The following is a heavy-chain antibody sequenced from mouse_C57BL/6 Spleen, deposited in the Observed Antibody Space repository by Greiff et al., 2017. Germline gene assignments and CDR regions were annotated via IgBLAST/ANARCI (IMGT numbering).Heavy chain of an antibody. V-gene: IGHV8-5*01. CDR2: IWWNADK. CDR1: GFSLSTSNMG. Sequence: QVTLIVSGPGILQPSQTLSLTCSFSGFSLSTSNMGIGWIRQPSGKGLEWLAHIWWNADKYSNPSLKRRLTISKDTSNSQVFLKITSVDTADTATDYRAQMDITTVVVRYFDVWGTGTTVTVSS. J-gene: IGHJ1*03. D-gene: IGHD1-1*01. CDR3: AQMDITTVVVRYFDV.